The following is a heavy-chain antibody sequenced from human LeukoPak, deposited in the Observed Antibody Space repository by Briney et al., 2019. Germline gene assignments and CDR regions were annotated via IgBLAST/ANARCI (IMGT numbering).Heavy chain of an antibody. CDR3: AREPHGDYTVNRFDP. V-gene: IGHV1-46*01. D-gene: IGHD4-17*01. J-gene: IGHJ5*02. CDR1: GYIFTTYY. CDR2: INPSGGSA. Sequence: GASVKVSCKASGYIFTTYYMHWVRQAPGQGLEWMGIINPSGGSATYAQKFQGRVTVTRDTSTNTVYMELSSLRSEDTAVYYCAREPHGDYTVNRFDPWGQGTLVTVSS.